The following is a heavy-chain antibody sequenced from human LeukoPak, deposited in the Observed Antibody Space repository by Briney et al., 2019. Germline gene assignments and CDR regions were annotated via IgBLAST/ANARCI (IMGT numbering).Heavy chain of an antibody. D-gene: IGHD3-22*01. CDR1: GFTVSSNY. V-gene: IGHV3-53*01. CDR2: IYSDGST. CDR3: ARDDARYYDSSGYWWGDAFDI. Sequence: PGGSLRLSCAASGFTVSSNYMSWVRQAPGKGLEWVSLIYSDGSTYYADSVKGRFSISRHNSKNTLYLQMNSLRAEDTAVYYCARDDARYYDSSGYWWGDAFDIWGQGTMVTVSS. J-gene: IGHJ3*02.